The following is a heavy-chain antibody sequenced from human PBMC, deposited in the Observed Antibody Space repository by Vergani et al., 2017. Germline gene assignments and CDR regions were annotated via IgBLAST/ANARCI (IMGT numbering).Heavy chain of an antibody. CDR2: INHSGSI. D-gene: IGHD2-2*01. V-gene: IGHV4-34*01. Sequence: QVQLQQWGAGLLKPSETLSLTCAVYGGSFSGYYWSWIRQPPGKGLEWIGEINHSGSINYNPSLKSRVTISVDTSKNQFSLKLSSVTAADTAVYYCASVNLLGYCSSTSCYHPRGGLGYWGQGTLVTVSS. CDR3: ASVNLLGYCSSTSCYHPRGGLGY. J-gene: IGHJ4*02. CDR1: GGSFSGYY.